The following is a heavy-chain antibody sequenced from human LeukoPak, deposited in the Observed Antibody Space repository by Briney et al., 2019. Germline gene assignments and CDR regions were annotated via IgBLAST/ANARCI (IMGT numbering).Heavy chain of an antibody. D-gene: IGHD6-19*01. Sequence: GGSLRLSCAASGFTFSSYSMNWVRQAPGKGLEWVSYISSSSSTIYYADSVKGRFTISRDNAKNSLYLQMNSLRAEDTAVYYCASLPGTQWLGGFDYWGQGTLVTVSS. CDR3: ASLPGTQWLGGFDY. J-gene: IGHJ4*02. CDR2: ISSSSSTI. V-gene: IGHV3-48*01. CDR1: GFTFSSYS.